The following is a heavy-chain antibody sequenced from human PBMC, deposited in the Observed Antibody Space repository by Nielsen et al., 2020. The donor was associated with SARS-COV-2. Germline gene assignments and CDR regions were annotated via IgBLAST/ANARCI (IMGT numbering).Heavy chain of an antibody. CDR1: GGSISTNEYY. J-gene: IGHJ5*02. CDR3: AKTHYYSGRRFDP. CDR2: IHYVGST. V-gene: IGHV4-31*11. D-gene: IGHD3-10*01. Sequence: SETLSLTCAVSGGSISTNEYYWSWIRQHPGKGLEWIGYIHYVGSTYYNPSLQGRVTMSVDTSENQFSLKLKSVTAADTAVYYCAKTHYYSGRRFDPWAQGTLVTVSS.